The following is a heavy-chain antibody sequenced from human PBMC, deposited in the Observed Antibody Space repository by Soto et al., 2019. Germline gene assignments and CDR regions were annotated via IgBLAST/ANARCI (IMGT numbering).Heavy chain of an antibody. CDR3: ARDWVYDILTGPYYYGMDV. CDR2: INPNSGGT. D-gene: IGHD3-9*01. J-gene: IGHJ6*02. Sequence: ASVKVSCKASGYTFTGYYMHWVRQAPGQGLEWMGWINPNSGGTNYAQKFQGWVTMTRDTSISTAYMELSRLRSDDTAVYYCARDWVYDILTGPYYYGMDVWGQGTTVTVS. V-gene: IGHV1-2*04. CDR1: GYTFTGYY.